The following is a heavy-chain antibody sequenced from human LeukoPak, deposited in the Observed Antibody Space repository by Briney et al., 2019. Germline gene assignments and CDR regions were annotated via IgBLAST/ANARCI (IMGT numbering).Heavy chain of an antibody. V-gene: IGHV3-23*01. CDR1: GFTFSSYA. Sequence: GGSLRLSCAASGFTFSSYAMSWVRQAPGKGLEWVSAISGSGGSTYYADSVKGRFTISRDNSKNTLYLQMISLGAEDTAVYYCAKSNGDYYYGMDVWGQGTTVTVSS. D-gene: IGHD4-11*01. J-gene: IGHJ6*02. CDR3: AKSNGDYYYGMDV. CDR2: ISGSGGST.